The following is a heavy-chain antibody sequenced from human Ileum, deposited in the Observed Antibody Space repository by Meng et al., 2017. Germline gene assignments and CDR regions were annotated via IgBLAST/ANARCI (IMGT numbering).Heavy chain of an antibody. CDR2: INTDGRST. CDR3: AELSSSTFDM. J-gene: IGHJ3*02. CDR1: GFTFSSYW. V-gene: IGHV3-74*01. D-gene: IGHD2-2*01. Sequence: GGSLRLSCEASGFTFSSYWMHWVRQSPGKGLVWVSRINTDGRSTSYADSVQGRFIISRDNAKNTLYLQMNSLRAEDTAVYYCAELSSSTFDMWGQGTMVTVS.